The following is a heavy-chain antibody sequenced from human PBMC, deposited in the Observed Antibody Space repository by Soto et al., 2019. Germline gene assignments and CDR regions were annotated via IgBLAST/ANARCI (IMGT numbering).Heavy chain of an antibody. D-gene: IGHD2-2*01. CDR1: GYTFTSYD. Sequence: QVQLVQSGAEVKKPGASVKVSCKASGYTFTSYDINWVRQATGQGLEWMGWMNPNSVNTGYAQKFQGIVTMTRNTSISTAYMELSSLRSEDTAVYYCAIRMDYCSSTSCFGRYNWFYPWGQGTLVTVSS. CDR3: AIRMDYCSSTSCFGRYNWFYP. CDR2: MNPNSVNT. V-gene: IGHV1-8*01. J-gene: IGHJ5*02.